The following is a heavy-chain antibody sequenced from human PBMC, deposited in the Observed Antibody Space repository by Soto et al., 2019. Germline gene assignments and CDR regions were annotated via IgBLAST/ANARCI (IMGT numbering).Heavy chain of an antibody. CDR2: MNPNSGNT. J-gene: IGHJ6*02. V-gene: IGHV1-8*01. Sequence: GASVKVSCKASGYTFTSYDIHCVRQATGQVLEWMGWMNPNSGNTGYAQKFQGRVTMTRNTSISTAYMELSSLRSEDTAVYYCARGDPAGYSSGWDKDGMDVWGQGTTVTVSS. CDR3: ARGDPAGYSSGWDKDGMDV. D-gene: IGHD6-19*01. CDR1: GYTFTSYD.